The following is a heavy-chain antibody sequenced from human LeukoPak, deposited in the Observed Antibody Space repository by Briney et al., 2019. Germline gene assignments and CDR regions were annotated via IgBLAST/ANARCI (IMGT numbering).Heavy chain of an antibody. CDR1: GLIFRSYW. Sequence: PGGPLRLSCEVSGLIFRSYWMSWVRQAPGKGLEWVANINQDGSEKYFVDSVRGRFTISRDNAKNSLHLQMNTLRAEDTAVYYCARERDGRFFDYWGQGTLVSVSS. D-gene: IGHD5-24*01. V-gene: IGHV3-7*01. J-gene: IGHJ4*02. CDR2: INQDGSEK. CDR3: ARERDGRFFDY.